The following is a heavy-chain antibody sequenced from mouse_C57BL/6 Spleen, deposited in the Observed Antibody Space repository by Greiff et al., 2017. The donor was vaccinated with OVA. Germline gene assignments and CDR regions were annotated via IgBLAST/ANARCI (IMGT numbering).Heavy chain of an antibody. Sequence: QVQLQQPGAELVMPGASVKLSCKASGYTFTSYWMHWVKQRPGQGLEWIGEIDPSDSYTNYNQKFKGKSTLTVDKSSSTAYMQLSSLTSEDSAVYYCARVRDDDAAFYAMDYWGQGTSVTVSS. D-gene: IGHD2-4*01. V-gene: IGHV1-69*01. CDR3: ARVRDDDAAFYAMDY. CDR1: GYTFTSYW. CDR2: IDPSDSYT. J-gene: IGHJ4*01.